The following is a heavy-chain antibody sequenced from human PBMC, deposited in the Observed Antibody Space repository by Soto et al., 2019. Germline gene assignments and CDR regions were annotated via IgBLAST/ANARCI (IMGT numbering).Heavy chain of an antibody. V-gene: IGHV1-69*01. CDR1: GGTFSSYA. CDR2: IIPIFGTA. Sequence: ASVKVSCTASGGTFSSYAISWVRQAPGQGLEWMGGIIPIFGTANYAQKFQGRVTITADESTSTAYMELSSLRSEDTAVYYCARSWAWELPPDVWGQGTMVTVSS. D-gene: IGHD1-26*01. CDR3: ARSWAWELPPDV. J-gene: IGHJ3*01.